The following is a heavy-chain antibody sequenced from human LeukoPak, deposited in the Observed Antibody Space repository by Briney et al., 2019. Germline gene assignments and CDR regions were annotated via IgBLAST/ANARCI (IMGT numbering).Heavy chain of an antibody. Sequence: SETLSLTCTVSGGSISSYYWSWIRQPPGKGLEWIGYIYYSGSTNYNPSLKNRVTISVDTSKNQFSLKLSSVTAADTAVYYCARTRDSGSSDIWGQGTMVTVSS. V-gene: IGHV4-59*01. D-gene: IGHD3-10*01. CDR3: ARTRDSGSSDI. CDR1: GGSISSYY. CDR2: IYYSGST. J-gene: IGHJ3*02.